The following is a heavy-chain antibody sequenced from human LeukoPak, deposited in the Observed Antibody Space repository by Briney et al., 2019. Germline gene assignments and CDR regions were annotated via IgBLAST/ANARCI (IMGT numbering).Heavy chain of an antibody. CDR3: AKFTAAAGTIYFDY. D-gene: IGHD6-13*01. V-gene: IGHV3-33*06. Sequence: GGSLRLSCAASGFTFSSYGMHWVRQAPGKGLEWVAVIWYDGSNKYYADSVKGRFTISRDNSKNTLYLQMNSLRAEDTALYYCAKFTAAAGTIYFDYWGQGTLVTVSS. CDR2: IWYDGSNK. J-gene: IGHJ4*02. CDR1: GFTFSSYG.